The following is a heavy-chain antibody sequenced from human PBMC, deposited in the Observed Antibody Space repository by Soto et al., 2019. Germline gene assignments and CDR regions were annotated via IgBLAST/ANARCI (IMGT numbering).Heavy chain of an antibody. J-gene: IGHJ6*02. D-gene: IGHD1-20*01. Sequence: ASVKVSCKASGGTFSSYAISWVRQAPGQGLEWMGGIIPIFGTANYAQKFQGRVTITADESTSTAYMELSSLRSEDTAVYYCARGPPGITGISNYYYYYGMDVWGQGTTVTVSS. V-gene: IGHV1-69*13. CDR2: IIPIFGTA. CDR3: ARGPPGITGISNYYYYYGMDV. CDR1: GGTFSSYA.